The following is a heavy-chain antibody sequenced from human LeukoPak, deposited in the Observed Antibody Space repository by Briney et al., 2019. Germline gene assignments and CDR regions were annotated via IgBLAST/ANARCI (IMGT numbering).Heavy chain of an antibody. CDR1: GFXVSSNY. J-gene: IGHJ4*02. Sequence: GGSLRLSCAASGFXVSSNYINWVRQAPGKGLEWVSVLYSGGTTYYTDSVKGRFTISRDNSKNTLYLQMNSLRAEDTAVYYCARAGHIGAAGLFDHWGQGTLVTVSS. CDR2: LYSGGTT. CDR3: ARAGHIGAAGLFDH. D-gene: IGHD6-13*01. V-gene: IGHV3-66*01.